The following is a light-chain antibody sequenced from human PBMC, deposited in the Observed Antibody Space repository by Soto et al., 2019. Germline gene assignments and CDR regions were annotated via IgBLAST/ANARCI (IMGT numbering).Light chain of an antibody. J-gene: IGLJ3*02. CDR2: EDN. CDR3: CSYAGNITWV. V-gene: IGLV6-57*02. CDR1: SGSIASNY. Sequence: NFMLTQPHSVSESPGKTVTISCTGSSGSIASNYVQWYQQRPGSAPTTVIYEDNQRPSGVPDRFSGSRAGNTASLTISGLRAEDEADYYCCSYAGNITWVFGGGTKVTVL.